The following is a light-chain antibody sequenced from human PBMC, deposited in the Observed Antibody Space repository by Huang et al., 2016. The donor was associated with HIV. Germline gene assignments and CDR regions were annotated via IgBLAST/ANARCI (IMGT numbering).Light chain of an antibody. Sequence: EIVMTPSPATLSVSPGERATLSCRASQTITTNLAWYQQKPGQAPRLLISGSATRATGIPARFSGSGSGTEFTLTISSLQSEDSAVYYCQQYDNWPGTFGQGTKLEIK. J-gene: IGKJ2*01. V-gene: IGKV3-15*01. CDR2: GSA. CDR1: QTITTN. CDR3: QQYDNWPGT.